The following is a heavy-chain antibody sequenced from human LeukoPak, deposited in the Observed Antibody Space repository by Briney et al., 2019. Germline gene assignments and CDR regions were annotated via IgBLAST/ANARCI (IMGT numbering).Heavy chain of an antibody. CDR1: GYTFSTYG. D-gene: IGHD3-10*01. J-gene: IGHJ3*01. Sequence: ASVNVSFKASGYTFSTYGISWVRQAPGQGLDSMGRISAYKGNTYYAQKLQGRVTMTTDTSTSTAYMELRSLRSDDTAIYYCARDLYYYGSGSYYDVFDVWGQGTMVTVSS. V-gene: IGHV1-18*01. CDR3: ARDLYYYGSGSYYDVFDV. CDR2: ISAYKGNT.